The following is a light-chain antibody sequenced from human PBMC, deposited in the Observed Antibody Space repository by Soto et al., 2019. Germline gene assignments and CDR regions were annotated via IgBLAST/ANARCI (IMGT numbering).Light chain of an antibody. CDR2: DAS. CDR1: SSDLGGYNF. CDR3: CSYSATFAV. J-gene: IGLJ2*01. V-gene: IGLV2-11*01. Sequence: QSALTQPRSVSGSPGQSVTISCTGASSDLGGYNFVSWYQQHPDKAPKLMIYDASQRPSGVPDRFSGSKSGNTASLSISGLQAEDEADYYCCSYSATFAVFGGGTKFTVL.